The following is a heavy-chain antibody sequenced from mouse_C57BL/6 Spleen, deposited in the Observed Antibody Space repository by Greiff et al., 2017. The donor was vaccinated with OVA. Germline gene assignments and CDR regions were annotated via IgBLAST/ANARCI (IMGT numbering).Heavy chain of an antibody. V-gene: IGHV5-17*01. Sequence: EVHLVESGGGLVKPGGSLKLSCAASGFTFSDYGMHWVRQAPEKGLEWVAYISSGSSTIYYADTVKGRFTISRDNAKNTLFLQMTSLRSEDTAMYYCARGYYGNYIAYWGQGTLVTVSA. J-gene: IGHJ3*01. CDR3: ARGYYGNYIAY. CDR2: ISSGSSTI. CDR1: GFTFSDYG. D-gene: IGHD2-1*01.